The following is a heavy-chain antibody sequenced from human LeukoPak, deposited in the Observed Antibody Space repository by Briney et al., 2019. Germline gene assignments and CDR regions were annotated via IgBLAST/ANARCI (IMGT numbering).Heavy chain of an antibody. Sequence: GGSLRLYCAASGFTFSSYAMSWVRQAPGKGLEWVSAISGSGGSTYYADSVKGRFTISRDNSKNTLYLQMNSLRAEDTAVYYCAKVLGYCSSTSCPSYYGMDVWGQGTTVTVSS. J-gene: IGHJ6*02. CDR2: ISGSGGST. V-gene: IGHV3-23*01. D-gene: IGHD2-2*01. CDR1: GFTFSSYA. CDR3: AKVLGYCSSTSCPSYYGMDV.